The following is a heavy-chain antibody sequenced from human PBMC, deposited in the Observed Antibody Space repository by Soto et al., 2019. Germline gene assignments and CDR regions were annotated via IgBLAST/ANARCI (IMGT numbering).Heavy chain of an antibody. D-gene: IGHD3-3*01. J-gene: IGHJ6*02. CDR2: IIPIFGTA. CDR1: GGTFSSYA. CDR3: ARPTIFGVVKAAYYYYGMDV. Sequence: ASVKVSCKASGGTFSSYAISWVRQAPGQGLEWMGGIIPIFGTANYAQKFQGRVTITADESTSTAYMELSSLRSEDTAVYHCARPTIFGVVKAAYYYYGMDVWGQGTTVTVSS. V-gene: IGHV1-69*13.